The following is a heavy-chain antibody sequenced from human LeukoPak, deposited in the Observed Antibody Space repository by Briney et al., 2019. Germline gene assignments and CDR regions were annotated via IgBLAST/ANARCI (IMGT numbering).Heavy chain of an antibody. D-gene: IGHD3-10*01. CDR2: IHHSGST. J-gene: IGHJ6*02. V-gene: IGHV4-34*01. CDR3: SRLFVRGVQSKYGFDV. Sequence: SETLSLTCAVSGESFSDYYWTWIRQPPGEGLGWIGEIHHSGSTNYNPSLESRVTISVDTSKNQFSLNLTSVTGAATAIYYCSRLFVRGVQSKYGFDVWGQGTTVIVSS. CDR1: GESFSDYY.